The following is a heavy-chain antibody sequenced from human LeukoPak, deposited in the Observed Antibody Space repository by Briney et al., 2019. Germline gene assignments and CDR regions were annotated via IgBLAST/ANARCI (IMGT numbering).Heavy chain of an antibody. D-gene: IGHD6-19*01. CDR1: GFTVSSNY. Sequence: TGGSLRLSCAAPGFTVSSNYMSWVRQAPGKGLEWVSVIYSGGSTYYADSVKGRFTISRDNSKNTLYLQMNSLRAEDTAVYYCARDCSSGWCLNYWGQGTLVTVSS. J-gene: IGHJ4*02. V-gene: IGHV3-53*01. CDR3: ARDCSSGWCLNY. CDR2: IYSGGST.